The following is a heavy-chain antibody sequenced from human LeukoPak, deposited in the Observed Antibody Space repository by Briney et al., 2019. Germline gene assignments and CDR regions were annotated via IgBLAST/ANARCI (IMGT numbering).Heavy chain of an antibody. CDR3: AILYYYGSGSYPSFDY. Sequence: ASVKVSCKASGYTFTSYGISWVRQAPGQGLEWMGWISPYNGNTNYAQKLQGRVTMTTDTSTSTAYMELRSLRSDDTAVYYCAILYYYGSGSYPSFDYWGQGTLVTVSS. J-gene: IGHJ4*02. V-gene: IGHV1-18*01. CDR1: GYTFTSYG. D-gene: IGHD3-10*01. CDR2: ISPYNGNT.